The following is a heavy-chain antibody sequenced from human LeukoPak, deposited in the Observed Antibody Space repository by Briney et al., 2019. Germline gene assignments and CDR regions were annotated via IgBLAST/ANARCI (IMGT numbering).Heavy chain of an antibody. J-gene: IGHJ6*02. D-gene: IGHD3-10*01. CDR1: GFAFSSYG. CDR3: AKDGGGDHYGMDV. CDR2: ISYDGSNK. V-gene: IGHV3-30*18. Sequence: PGGSLRLSCAASGFAFSSYGMHWVRQAPGKGLEWVAVISYDGSNKYYADSVKGRFTISRDNSKNTLYLQMNSLRAEDTAVYYCAKDGGGDHYGMDVWGQGTTVTVSS.